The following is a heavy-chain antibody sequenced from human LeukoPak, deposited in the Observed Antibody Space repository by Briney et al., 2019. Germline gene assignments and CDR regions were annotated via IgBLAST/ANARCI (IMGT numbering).Heavy chain of an antibody. V-gene: IGHV1-58*02. CDR1: GFTFSNSA. J-gene: IGHJ3*02. Sequence: SVKVSCKASGFTFSNSAMQWVRQARGQRLESIGWIVVGSGNTNYAQKLQGRVTITRDMSTSTAYMELSSLRSDDTAVYYCAAEDDYIWKSYRSLDIWGQGTMVTVSS. CDR2: IVVGSGNT. CDR3: AAEDDYIWKSYRSLDI. D-gene: IGHD3-16*02.